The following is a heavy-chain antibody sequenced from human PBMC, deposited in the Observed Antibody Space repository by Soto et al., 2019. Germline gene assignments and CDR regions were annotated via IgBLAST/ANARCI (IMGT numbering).Heavy chain of an antibody. V-gene: IGHV1-58*01. CDR2: IVVGSGNT. D-gene: IGHD3-22*01. CDR3: AAEPVYDSSGYYENWFDP. CDR1: GFTFTSSA. Sequence: SVKVSCKASGFTFTSSAVQWVRQARGQRLEWIGWIVVGSGNTNYAQKFQERVTITRDMSTSTAYMELSSLRSEDTAVYYCAAEPVYDSSGYYENWFDPWGQGTLVTVS. J-gene: IGHJ5*02.